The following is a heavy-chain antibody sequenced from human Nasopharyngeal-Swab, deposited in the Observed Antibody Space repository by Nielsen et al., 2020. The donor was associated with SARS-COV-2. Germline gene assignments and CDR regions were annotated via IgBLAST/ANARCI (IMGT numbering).Heavy chain of an antibody. CDR2: IRGSGGST. D-gene: IGHD3-3*01. V-gene: IGHV3-23*01. CDR1: GFPFSSYA. CDR3: VKALWQNDFWSGLDY. J-gene: IGHJ4*02. Sequence: LKILCAASGFPFSSYAMSWVRQTPGPGLEWVSAIRGSGGSTYYADSVKGRITISRDNSKNTLYLQMNSLRAEDTAVYYCVKALWQNDFWSGLDYWGQGTLVTVSS.